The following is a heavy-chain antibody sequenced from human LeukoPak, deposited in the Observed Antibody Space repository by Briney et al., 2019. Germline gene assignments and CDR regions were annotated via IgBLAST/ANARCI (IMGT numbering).Heavy chain of an antibody. CDR1: GFAFSNSG. D-gene: IGHD2/OR15-2a*01. J-gene: IGHJ4*02. CDR3: ANNRASLDY. Sequence: GGSLRLSCAASGFAFSNSGMSWVRQAPGKGLEWVANINQDGSEKNCVDSVKGRFTISRDNAKNSLYLQMNSLRAEDTAVYYCANNRASLDYWGQGTLVTVSS. CDR2: INQDGSEK. V-gene: IGHV3-7*02.